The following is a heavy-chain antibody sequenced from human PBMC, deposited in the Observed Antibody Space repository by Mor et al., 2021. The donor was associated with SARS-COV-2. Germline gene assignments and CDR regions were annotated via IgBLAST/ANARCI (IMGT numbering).Heavy chain of an antibody. J-gene: IGHJ4*02. D-gene: IGHD6-13*01. CDR3: ARDGSSSWYHFDS. CDR2: VSYDGSSK. Sequence: WVRQAPGKGLEWVAIVSYDGSSKFYADSVKGRFTISRDNSKNTLHLLMDSLRVDDTAVYYCARDGSSSWYHFDSWGPGTLV. V-gene: IGHV3-30*14.